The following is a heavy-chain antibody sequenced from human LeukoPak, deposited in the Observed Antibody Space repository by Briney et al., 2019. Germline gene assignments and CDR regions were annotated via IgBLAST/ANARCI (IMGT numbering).Heavy chain of an antibody. J-gene: IGHJ4*02. CDR2: ISGSGGST. CDR1: GFTFSSYA. Sequence: PGGSLRLSCAASGFTFSSYAMSWVRQAPGKGLEWVSAISGSGGSTYYADSVKGRFTISRDDSANTLYLQMNSLKIEDTGVYYCTAGLAKTDDDCWGQGTLVTVST. D-gene: IGHD3-16*01. CDR3: TAGLAKTDDDC. V-gene: IGHV3-23*01.